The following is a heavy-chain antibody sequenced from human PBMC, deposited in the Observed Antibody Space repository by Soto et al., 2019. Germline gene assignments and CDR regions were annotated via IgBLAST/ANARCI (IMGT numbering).Heavy chain of an antibody. J-gene: IGHJ5*02. CDR1: GASISSYY. D-gene: IGHD1-1*01. Sequence: SETLSLTCTVSGASISSYYRGWIRQPPGKGLEWIVYIYYGGSTNYNPSLKSRVTISVDTSKTQFSLKLGSLTAADTAVYYCAALRGLDKYNWFDPWGQGTLVTVSS. V-gene: IGHV4-59*01. CDR2: IYYGGST. CDR3: AALRGLDKYNWFDP.